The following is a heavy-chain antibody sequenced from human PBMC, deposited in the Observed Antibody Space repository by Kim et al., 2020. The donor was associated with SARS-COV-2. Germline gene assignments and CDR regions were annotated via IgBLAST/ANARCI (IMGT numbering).Heavy chain of an antibody. J-gene: IGHJ5*02. CDR3: ARDYAIAVAGTPGS. Sequence: GGSLRLSCAASGFTFSSNSMNWVRQAPGKGLEWVSSISSNSHYIYYADSMKGRFTISRDNAKNSLYLQMNSLRAEDTAVYYCARDYAIAVAGTPGSWGQGTLVTVSS. CDR1: GFTFSSNS. CDR2: ISSNSHYI. V-gene: IGHV3-21*01. D-gene: IGHD6-19*01.